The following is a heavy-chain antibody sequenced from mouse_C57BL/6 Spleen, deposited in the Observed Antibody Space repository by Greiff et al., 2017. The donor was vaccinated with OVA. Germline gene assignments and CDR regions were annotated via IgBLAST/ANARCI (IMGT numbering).Heavy chain of an antibody. D-gene: IGHD2-3*01. CDR3: ARWSGYYYFDY. Sequence: VKLQQSGPELVKPGASVKISCKASGYAFSSSWMNWVKQRPGKGLEWIGRIYPGDGDTNYNGKFKGKATLTADKSSSTAYMQLSSLTSEDSAVYFCARWSGYYYFDYWGQGTTLTVSS. J-gene: IGHJ2*01. CDR1: GYAFSSSW. V-gene: IGHV1-82*01. CDR2: IYPGDGDT.